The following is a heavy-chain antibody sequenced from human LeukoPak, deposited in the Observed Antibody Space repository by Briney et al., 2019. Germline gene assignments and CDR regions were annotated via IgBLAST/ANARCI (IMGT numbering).Heavy chain of an antibody. CDR3: ARVGGSAYFDY. CDR1: GYTFTSYY. D-gene: IGHD3-10*01. J-gene: IGHJ4*02. CDR2: INPSGGSS. V-gene: IGHV1-46*01. Sequence: GASVKVSCKASGYTFTSYYMHWVRQAPGQGLEWMGIINPSGGSSTYAQKFQGRVTVTRDTSISTAYMELSRLRSDDTAVYYCARVGGSAYFDYWGQGTLVTVSS.